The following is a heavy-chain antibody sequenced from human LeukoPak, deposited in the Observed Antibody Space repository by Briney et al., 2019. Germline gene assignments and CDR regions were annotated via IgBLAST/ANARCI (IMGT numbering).Heavy chain of an antibody. CDR3: AILGATRADY. D-gene: IGHD1-26*01. CDR1: GFTFSNYE. CDR2: ISSSGNTI. V-gene: IGHV3-48*03. Sequence: GGSLRLSCVASGFTFSNYEVNWARQAPGKGLEWVSCISSSGNTIYYADSVKGRVTFSRDNAKNSVYLQMNRLRADDTALYYCAILGATRADYWGQGALVTVAS. J-gene: IGHJ4*02.